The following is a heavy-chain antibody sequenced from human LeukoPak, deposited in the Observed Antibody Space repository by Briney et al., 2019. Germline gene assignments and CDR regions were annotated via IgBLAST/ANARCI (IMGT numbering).Heavy chain of an antibody. CDR3: ARDDDNHFDY. J-gene: IGHJ4*02. D-gene: IGHD1-14*01. V-gene: IGHV3-21*01. Sequence: GGSLRLSCAASGFAFDSFAMSWVRQAPGQGLAWVSAIGDSSSHTYYADSVKGRFTISRDNAKNSLYLQMNSLRAEDTAVYYCARDDDNHFDYWGQGTLVTVSS. CDR2: IGDSSSHT. CDR1: GFAFDSFA.